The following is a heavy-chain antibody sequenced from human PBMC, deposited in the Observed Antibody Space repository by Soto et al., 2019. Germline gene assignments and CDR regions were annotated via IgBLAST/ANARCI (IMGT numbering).Heavy chain of an antibody. V-gene: IGHV1-69*05. CDR2: IIPIFGTA. Sequence: SVKVSCKASGGTFSSYAISWVRQAPGQGLEWMGGIIPIFGTANYAQKLQGRVTMTTDTSTSTAYMELRSLRSDDTAVYYCARVGGSYYFDYWSQGTLVTVSS. CDR3: ARVGGSYYFDY. D-gene: IGHD1-26*01. CDR1: GGTFSSYA. J-gene: IGHJ4*02.